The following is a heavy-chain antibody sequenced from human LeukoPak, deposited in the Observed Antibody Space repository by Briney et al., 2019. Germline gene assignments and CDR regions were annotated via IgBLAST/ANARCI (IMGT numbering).Heavy chain of an antibody. CDR3: ARARNAFDY. CDR2: IYYSGST. Sequence: PSETLSLTCSVSGVSVSNHYWSWIRQPPGKGLEWIGYIYYSGSTYYNPSLKSRVTISVDTSKNQFSLKLSSVTAADTAVYYCARARNAFDYWGQGTLVTVSS. V-gene: IGHV4-59*08. CDR1: GVSVSNHY. J-gene: IGHJ4*02.